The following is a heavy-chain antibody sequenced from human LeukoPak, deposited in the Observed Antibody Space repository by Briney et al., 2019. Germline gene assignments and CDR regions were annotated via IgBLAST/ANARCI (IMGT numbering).Heavy chain of an antibody. CDR1: GGTFSSYA. J-gene: IGHJ4*02. CDR2: IIPIFGTA. D-gene: IGHD5-12*01. Sequence: SVKVSCKASGGTFSSYAISWVRQAPGQGLEWMGGIIPIFGTASYAQKFQGRVTMTRDTSTSTVYMELSSLRSEDTAVYYCAREWAGGYMDWGQGTLVTVSS. CDR3: AREWAGGYMD. V-gene: IGHV1-69*05.